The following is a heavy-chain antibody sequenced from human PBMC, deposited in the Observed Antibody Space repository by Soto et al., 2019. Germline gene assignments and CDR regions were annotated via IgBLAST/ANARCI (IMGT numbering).Heavy chain of an antibody. CDR2: IYPGDSDT. Sequence: GESLKISCKGSGYSFTSYWIGWVRQMPGKGLEWMGIIYPGDSDTRYSPSFQGQVTISADKSISTAYLQWSSLKASDTAMYYCASQTYYYDSSGSSFDYWGQGTLVTVSS. D-gene: IGHD3-22*01. J-gene: IGHJ4*02. CDR1: GYSFTSYW. CDR3: ASQTYYYDSSGSSFDY. V-gene: IGHV5-51*01.